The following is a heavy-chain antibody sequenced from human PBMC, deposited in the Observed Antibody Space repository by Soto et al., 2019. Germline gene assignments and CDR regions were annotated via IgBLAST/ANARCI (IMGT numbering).Heavy chain of an antibody. CDR2: ISGSGGGT. J-gene: IGHJ3*02. V-gene: IGHV3-23*01. D-gene: IGHD3-10*01. CDR1: GFAFSNYC. CDR3: AKERALCDAFAI. Sequence: EVQLLESGGGLVQPGGSLSLSCAASGFAFSNYCMTWVRQAPGKGLEWVSAISGSGGGTFYANSVKGRFTISRDNAKNTLYLQMNSLRAEDTALYYCAKERALCDAFAIGGQGTMVAVAS.